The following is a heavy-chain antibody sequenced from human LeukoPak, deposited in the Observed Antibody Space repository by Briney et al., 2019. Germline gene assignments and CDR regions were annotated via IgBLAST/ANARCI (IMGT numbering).Heavy chain of an antibody. CDR2: FWYDASRE. Sequence: GGSLRLSCAASGFTLSSSGMHWVRQAPGKGLEWVSVFWYDASREFYADSVKGRFTISRDSSKNTLYLQMNGLRAEDTAWYYCVRGSGSNHAYFDYWGQGTLVTVAS. J-gene: IGHJ4*02. V-gene: IGHV3-33*01. CDR1: GFTLSSSG. D-gene: IGHD3-3*01. CDR3: VRGSGSNHAYFDY.